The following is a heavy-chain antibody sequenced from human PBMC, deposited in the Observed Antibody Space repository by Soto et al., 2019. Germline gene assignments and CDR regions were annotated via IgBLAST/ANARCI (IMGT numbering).Heavy chain of an antibody. Sequence: EVQLLESGGGLVQPGGSLRLSCAASGFTFSSYAMSWVRQAPGKGLEWVSAISGSGGSTYYADSVKGRFTISRDNSKNTLYLQMTSLRAEDTAVYYCAKSSLYYYDSSGYSIGYFDYWGQGTLVTVSS. CDR2: ISGSGGST. D-gene: IGHD3-22*01. CDR3: AKSSLYYYDSSGYSIGYFDY. J-gene: IGHJ4*02. V-gene: IGHV3-23*01. CDR1: GFTFSSYA.